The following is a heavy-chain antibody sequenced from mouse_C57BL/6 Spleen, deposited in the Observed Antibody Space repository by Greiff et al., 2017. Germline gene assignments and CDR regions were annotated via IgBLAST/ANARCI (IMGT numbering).Heavy chain of an antibody. CDR2: ISGGGGNT. CDR1: GFTFSSYT. D-gene: IGHD1-1*01. J-gene: IGHJ3*01. Sequence: EVKLVASGGGLVKPGGSLKLSCAASGFTFSSYTMSWVRQTPEKRLEWVATISGGGGNTYYPDSVKGRFTISRDNAKNTLYLQMSSLRSEDTALYYCARQGYYYGSSSWFAYWGQGTLVTVSA. CDR3: ARQGYYYGSSSWFAY. V-gene: IGHV5-9*01.